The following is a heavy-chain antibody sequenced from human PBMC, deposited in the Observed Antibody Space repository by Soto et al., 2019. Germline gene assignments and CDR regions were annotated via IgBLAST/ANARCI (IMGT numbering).Heavy chain of an antibody. V-gene: IGHV1-69*01. CDR3: ARQIVGATRDPNWFDP. Sequence: QVQLVQSGAEVKKPGSSVKVSCKASGGTFSSYAISWVRQAPGQGLEWMGGIIPIFGTANYAQKFQGRFTITADESTSTAYMELSSLRSEDTAVYYCARQIVGATRDPNWFDPWGQGTLVTVSS. CDR2: IIPIFGTA. D-gene: IGHD1-26*01. J-gene: IGHJ5*02. CDR1: GGTFSSYA.